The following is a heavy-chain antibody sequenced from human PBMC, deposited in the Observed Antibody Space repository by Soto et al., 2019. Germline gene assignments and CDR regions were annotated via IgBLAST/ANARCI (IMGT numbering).Heavy chain of an antibody. J-gene: IGHJ5*02. CDR2: IYWDDDK. V-gene: IGHV2-5*02. Sequence: SGPTLVNPTQPLTLTCTFSGFSLSTSGVGVGWIRQPPGKALEWLALIYWDDDKRYSPSLKSRLTITKDTSKNQVVLTMTNMDPVDTATFYCAHRLGYCSGGSCYSNWFDPWGQGTLVTVSS. CDR3: AHRLGYCSGGSCYSNWFDP. D-gene: IGHD2-15*01. CDR1: GFSLSTSGVG.